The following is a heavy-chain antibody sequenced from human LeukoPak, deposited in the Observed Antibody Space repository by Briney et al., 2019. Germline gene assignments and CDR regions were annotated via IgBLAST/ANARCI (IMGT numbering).Heavy chain of an antibody. V-gene: IGHV3-23*01. CDR1: GFTFSTYA. CDR3: AKGGSVTAPDDAFGI. CDR2: ISGNGGGT. Sequence: GGSLRLSCAASGFTFSTYAMIWVRQAPGKGLEWVSAISGNGGGTYFADSVKGRFTISRDNSKNTLYLQMNSLRAEDTAIYYCAKGGSVTAPDDAFGIWGQGTMVTVSS. J-gene: IGHJ3*02. D-gene: IGHD5/OR15-5a*01.